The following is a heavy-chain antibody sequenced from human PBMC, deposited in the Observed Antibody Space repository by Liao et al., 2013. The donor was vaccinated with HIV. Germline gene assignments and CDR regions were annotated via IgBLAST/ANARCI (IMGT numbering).Heavy chain of an antibody. J-gene: IGHJ3*01. CDR1: AASINSAAHF. Sequence: QVQLEESGPGLVKPSQTLSLTCTVSAASINSAAHFWTWVRQPPGKGLEWIGYIYYSGTTNYSPSLKSRLSIAQDTSKNQISLRLTSVTAADTAVYFCALLDGRTGGVFRVWGQGASGHRLF. V-gene: IGHV4-30-4*08. CDR2: IYYSGTT. CDR3: ALLDGRTGGVFRV. D-gene: IGHD1-14*01.